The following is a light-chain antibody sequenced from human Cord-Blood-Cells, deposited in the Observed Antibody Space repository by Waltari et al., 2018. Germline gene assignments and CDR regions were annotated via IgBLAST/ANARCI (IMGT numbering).Light chain of an antibody. Sequence: EIVLTQSPGPLSLSPGERATLSCRASQSVNSSYLAWYQQNPGQAPRLLIYGASSRATGIPDRFSGSGSGTDFTLTISRLEPEDFAVYYCQQYGSSPPYTFGQGTKLEIK. V-gene: IGKV3-20*01. J-gene: IGKJ2*01. CDR1: QSVNSSY. CDR3: QQYGSSPPYT. CDR2: GAS.